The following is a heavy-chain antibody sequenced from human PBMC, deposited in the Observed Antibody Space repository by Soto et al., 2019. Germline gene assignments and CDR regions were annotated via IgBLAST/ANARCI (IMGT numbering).Heavy chain of an antibody. J-gene: IGHJ4*02. CDR1: GGSISSSSYY. CDR3: ARLDDFWSADY. D-gene: IGHD3-3*01. Sequence: QLQLQESGPGLVKPSATLSLTCTVSGGSISSSSYYWGWIRQPPGKGLEWIGSIYYTGSTYYNPSLTSRVTISVDTSKNKFSLKLSSVTAADTAVYYCARLDDFWSADYWGQGTLVTVSS. V-gene: IGHV4-39*01. CDR2: IYYTGST.